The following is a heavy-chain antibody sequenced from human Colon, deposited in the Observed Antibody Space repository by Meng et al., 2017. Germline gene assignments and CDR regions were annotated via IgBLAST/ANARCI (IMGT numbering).Heavy chain of an antibody. J-gene: IGHJ3*02. Sequence: GESLKISCAASGFTFDDYAMHWVRQAPGKGLEWVSVIYSGGSTYYADSVKSRFTISRDNSKNTLYLQMNSLRAEDTAVYYCAKVVPRGELSPLDAFDIWGQGTMVTVSS. V-gene: IGHV3-23*03. CDR2: IYSGGST. CDR1: GFTFDDYA. D-gene: IGHD3-10*01. CDR3: AKVVPRGELSPLDAFDI.